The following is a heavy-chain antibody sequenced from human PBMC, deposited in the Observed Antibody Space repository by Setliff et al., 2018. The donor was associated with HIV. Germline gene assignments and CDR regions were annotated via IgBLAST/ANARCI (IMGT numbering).Heavy chain of an antibody. CDR3: AHTVGIAVGAVTPFDI. J-gene: IGHJ3*02. V-gene: IGHV2-5*01. CDR1: GISLHTTGVD. CDR2: IYWSGLT. Sequence: SGPTLVNPTQTLTLTCSFSGISLHTTGVDVGWVRQPPGKALEWLTLIYWSGLTQYSPSLKNKLPIIKYTTTNHVVLTLTNVDPVDTVPYYCAHTVGIAVGAVTPFDIWG. D-gene: IGHD2-21*01.